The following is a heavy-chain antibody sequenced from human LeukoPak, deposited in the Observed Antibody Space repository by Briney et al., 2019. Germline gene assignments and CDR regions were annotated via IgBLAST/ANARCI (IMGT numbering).Heavy chain of an antibody. D-gene: IGHD6-13*01. Sequence: ASVKVSCKASGYTFTNYGISWVRQAPGQGLEWMGWISPYNGNTHYIQNLQGRVTMTVDTSTNTASMELRSLRSDDTAVYYCARDHSSSCQLFDYWGQGTLVTVSS. CDR2: ISPYNGNT. CDR1: GYTFTNYG. J-gene: IGHJ4*02. V-gene: IGHV1-18*01. CDR3: ARDHSSSCQLFDY.